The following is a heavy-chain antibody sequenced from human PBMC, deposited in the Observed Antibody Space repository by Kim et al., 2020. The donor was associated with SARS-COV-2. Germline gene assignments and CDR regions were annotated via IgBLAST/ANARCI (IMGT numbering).Heavy chain of an antibody. CDR3: ARHPHYYDSSGYYPSRPNFDY. CDR1: GYSFTSYW. V-gene: IGHV5-10-1*01. Sequence: GESLKISCKGSGYSFTSYWISWVRQMPGKGLEWMGRIDPSDSYTNYSPSFQGHVTISADKSISTAYLQWSSLKASDTAMYYCARHPHYYDSSGYYPSRPNFDYWGQGTLVTVSS. CDR2: IDPSDSYT. J-gene: IGHJ4*02. D-gene: IGHD3-22*01.